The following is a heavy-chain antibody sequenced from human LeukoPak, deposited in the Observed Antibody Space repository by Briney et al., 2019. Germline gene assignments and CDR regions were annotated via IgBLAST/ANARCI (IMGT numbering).Heavy chain of an antibody. CDR1: GGSFSGYY. V-gene: IGHV4-34*01. CDR3: ARGGGGSGSYHPDYYYYYYMDV. J-gene: IGHJ6*03. Sequence: SETLSLTCAVYGGSFSGYYWSWIRQPPGKGLEWIGEINHSGSTNYNPSLKSRVTISVDTSKNQFSLKLSSVTAADTAVYYCARGGGGSGSYHPDYYYYYYMDVWGKGTTVTISS. CDR2: INHSGST. D-gene: IGHD3-10*01.